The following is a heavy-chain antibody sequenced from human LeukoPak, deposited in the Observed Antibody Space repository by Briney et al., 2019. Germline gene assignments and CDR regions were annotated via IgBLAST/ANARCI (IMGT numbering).Heavy chain of an antibody. D-gene: IGHD2-2*01. Sequence: PSETLSLICSVSGGSISSYYWSWIRQPPGKGLEWIGYIYTSGSTNYNPSLKSRVTISVDTSKNQFSLKLISVTAAATAVYYCALYCSSTSCYPPDAFDIWGQGTMVTVSS. CDR2: IYTSGST. CDR1: GGSISSYY. CDR3: ALYCSSTSCYPPDAFDI. J-gene: IGHJ3*02. V-gene: IGHV4-4*09.